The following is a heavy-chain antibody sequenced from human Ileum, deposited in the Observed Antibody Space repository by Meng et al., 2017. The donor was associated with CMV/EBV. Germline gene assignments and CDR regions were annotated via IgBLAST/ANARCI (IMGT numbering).Heavy chain of an antibody. D-gene: IGHD6-19*01. CDR3: VRGTSAWYGVDY. J-gene: IGHJ4*02. CDR2: INPNGRDI. Sequence: EVQLVESGGGLGEPGGSLRLSCAASGFTFSNYWMHWVRQAPGKGLMCVSRINPNGRDITYADSVKGRFTISRDNAKNTLYLQMNNLRAEDTAIYYCVRGTSAWYGVDYCGKGTLVTVSS. CDR1: GFTFSNYW. V-gene: IGHV3-74*03.